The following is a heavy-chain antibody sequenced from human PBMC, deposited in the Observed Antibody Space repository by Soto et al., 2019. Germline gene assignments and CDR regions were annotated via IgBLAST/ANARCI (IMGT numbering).Heavy chain of an antibody. D-gene: IGHD4-4*01. J-gene: IGHJ5*02. CDR1: GGSISSNS. Sequence: PSETLSLTCAVSGGSISSNSWCWSRQPALEGLGWIGRLSATRSSTYTPYLKTRVTMSLDTSRSQLSLQLNSVTAADTAVYYCAREGVAVTGYNWFDPWGQGTLVTVSS. V-gene: IGHV4-4*07. CDR3: AREGVAVTGYNWFDP. CDR2: LSATRSS.